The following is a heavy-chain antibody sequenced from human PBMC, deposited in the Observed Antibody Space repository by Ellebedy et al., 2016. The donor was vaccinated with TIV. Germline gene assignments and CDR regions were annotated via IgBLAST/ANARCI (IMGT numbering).Heavy chain of an antibody. V-gene: IGHV4-39*01. D-gene: IGHD3-10*01. Sequence: GSLRLSCTVSGGSLSSSSSYWGWIRQPPGKGLEWIGSIYYSGSTYYNPSLKSRVTISVDTSKSQFSLKLTSVTAADTAVYYCARWFGELLYVRWFDPWGQGTLVTVSS. CDR3: ARWFGELLYVRWFDP. J-gene: IGHJ5*02. CDR2: IYYSGST. CDR1: GGSLSSSSSY.